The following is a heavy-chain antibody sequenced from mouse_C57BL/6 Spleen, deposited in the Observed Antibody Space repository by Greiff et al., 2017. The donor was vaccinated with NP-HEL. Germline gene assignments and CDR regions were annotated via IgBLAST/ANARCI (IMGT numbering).Heavy chain of an antibody. CDR2: ISYDGSN. CDR3: ARADYDYAQFAY. Sequence: DVQLQESGPGLVKPSQSLSLTCSVTGYSITSGYYWNWIRQFPGNKLEWMGYISYDGSNNYNPSLKNRISITRDTSKNQFFLKLNSVTTEDTATYYCARADYDYAQFAYWGQGTLVTVSA. J-gene: IGHJ3*01. D-gene: IGHD2-4*01. CDR1: GYSITSGYY. V-gene: IGHV3-6*01.